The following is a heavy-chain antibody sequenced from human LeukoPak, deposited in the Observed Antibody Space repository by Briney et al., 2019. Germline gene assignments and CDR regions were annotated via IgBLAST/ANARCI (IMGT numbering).Heavy chain of an antibody. CDR1: GGSFSGYY. V-gene: IGHV4-34*01. D-gene: IGHD4-11*01. J-gene: IGHJ4*02. Sequence: SETLSLTCAVYGGSFSGYYWSWIRQPPGKGLEWIAEINHSGSTNYNPSLKSRVTISVDTSKNQFSLKLTSVTAADTAVYYCARFTVTTSGTSYIDYWGQGTLVTVSS. CDR3: ARFTVTTSGTSYIDY. CDR2: INHSGST.